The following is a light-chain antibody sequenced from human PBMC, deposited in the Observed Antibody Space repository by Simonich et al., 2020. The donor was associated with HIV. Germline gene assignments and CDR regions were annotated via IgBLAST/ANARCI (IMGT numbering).Light chain of an antibody. J-gene: IGKJ3*01. CDR3: QQYGSSPFT. CDR2: AAS. CDR1: QGISNF. Sequence: DIQMTQSPSSLSASVGDRVTITCRASQGISNFLAWYQQKPGKAPKLLLYAASRLETGVPSRFSGSGSGTDYILTITSLQPEDFAVYFCQQYGSSPFTFGPGTKVDI. V-gene: IGKV1-NL1*01.